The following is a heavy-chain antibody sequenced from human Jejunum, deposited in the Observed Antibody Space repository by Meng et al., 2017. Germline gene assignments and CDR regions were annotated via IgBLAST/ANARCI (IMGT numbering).Heavy chain of an antibody. D-gene: IGHD3-22*01. CDR1: GFTFSSVW. CDR3: TSTFHSDSSGSY. CDR2: IKSMATGGTT. J-gene: IGHJ4*02. Sequence: GESLKISCAASGFTFSSVWMAWVRQAPGKGLEWVGRIKSMATGGTTDFAAPVNGRFTISRDDSKNTLDLQKDSLKTEDTAVYYCTSTFHSDSSGSYWGQGALVTVSS. V-gene: IGHV3-15*01.